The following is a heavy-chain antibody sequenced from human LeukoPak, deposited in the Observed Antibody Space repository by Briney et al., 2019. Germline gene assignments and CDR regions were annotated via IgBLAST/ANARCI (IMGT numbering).Heavy chain of an antibody. D-gene: IGHD6-13*01. J-gene: IGHJ4*02. CDR2: IYYSGST. CDR3: ARDRAAAGYFDY. V-gene: IGHV4-61*01. Sequence: SETLSLTCTVSGYSISSDYYWGWIRQPPGKGLEWIGYIYYSGSTNYNPSLKSRVTISVDTSKNQFSLKLSSVTAADTAVYYCARDRAAAGYFDYWGQGTLVTVSS. CDR1: GYSISSDYY.